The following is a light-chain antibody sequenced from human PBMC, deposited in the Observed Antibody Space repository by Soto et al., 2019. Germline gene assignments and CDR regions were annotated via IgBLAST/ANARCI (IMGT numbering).Light chain of an antibody. J-gene: IGKJ1*01. V-gene: IGKV4-1*01. CDR1: QSVLYSSNNKNH. CDR3: QYYYSSPPWT. Sequence: DIVMSQSPDSLAVSLGERATINCKSSQSVLYSSNNKNHLAWYQQKPGQPPKLVSYWASTRESGVPDRFSGSGSGTDFTLTISSLQAEDVAVYYCQYYYSSPPWTFGQGTKVDI. CDR2: WAS.